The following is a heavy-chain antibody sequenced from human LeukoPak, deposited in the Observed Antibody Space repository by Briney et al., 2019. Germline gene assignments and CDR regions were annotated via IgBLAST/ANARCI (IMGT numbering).Heavy chain of an antibody. V-gene: IGHV4-30-4*01. CDR1: GGSISSGDYY. CDR3: ARGRGYGGTYYFDY. Sequence: PSQTLSLTCTVSGGSISSGDYYWSWIRQPPGKGLESIGYIQYSGSTSYNPSPKSRVTISVDTSKNQFSLKLTSVTAADTAVYYCARGRGYGGTYYFDYWGQGTLVTVSS. CDR2: IQYSGST. J-gene: IGHJ4*02. D-gene: IGHD4-23*01.